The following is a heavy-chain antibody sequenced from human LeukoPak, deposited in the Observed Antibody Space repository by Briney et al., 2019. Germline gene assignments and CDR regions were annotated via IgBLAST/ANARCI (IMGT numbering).Heavy chain of an antibody. CDR3: ASNGALTYYYDSSGYYSFDY. CDR2: ISSSSSYI. D-gene: IGHD3-22*01. V-gene: IGHV3-21*01. Sequence: GGSLRLSCAASGFTFSSYSMNWVRQAPGKGLEWVSSISSSSSYIYYADSVKGRFTTSRDNAKNSLYLQMNSLRAEDTAVYYCASNGALTYYYDSSGYYSFDYWGQGTLVTVSS. J-gene: IGHJ4*02. CDR1: GFTFSSYS.